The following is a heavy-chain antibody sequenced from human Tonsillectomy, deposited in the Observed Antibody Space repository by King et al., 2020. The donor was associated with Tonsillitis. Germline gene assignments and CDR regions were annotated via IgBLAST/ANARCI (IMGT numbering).Heavy chain of an antibody. CDR2: ISGSGGST. CDR3: AKVPSSGSITMVRGGFDY. J-gene: IGHJ4*02. V-gene: IGHV3-23*04. CDR1: GFTFSSYA. Sequence: VQLVESGGGLVQPGGSLRLSCAASGFTFSSYAMSWVRQAPGKGLEWVSTISGSGGSTYHAVSVKGRFTISRDNSKNTLYLQMTSLRAEETAVYYCAKVPSSGSITMVRGGFDYWGQGTLVTVSS. D-gene: IGHD3-10*01.